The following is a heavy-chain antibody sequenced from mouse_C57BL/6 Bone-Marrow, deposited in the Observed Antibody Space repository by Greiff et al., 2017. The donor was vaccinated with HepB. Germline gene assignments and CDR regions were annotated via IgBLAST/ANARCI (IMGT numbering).Heavy chain of an antibody. CDR1: GFTFSDAW. CDR3: TRMGYYAWFAY. CDR2: IRNKANNHAT. J-gene: IGHJ3*01. Sequence: EVNVVESGGGLVQPGGSMKLSCAASGFTFSDAWMDWVRQSPEKGLEWVAEIRNKANNHATYYAESVKGRFTISRDDSKSSVYLQMNSLRAEDTGIYYCTRMGYYAWFAYWGQGTLVTVSA. V-gene: IGHV6-6*01. D-gene: IGHD2-3*01.